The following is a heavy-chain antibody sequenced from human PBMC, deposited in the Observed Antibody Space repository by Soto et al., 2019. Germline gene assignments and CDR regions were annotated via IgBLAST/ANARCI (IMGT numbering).Heavy chain of an antibody. Sequence: SETLSLTCAVSGGSISSGGYSWSWIRQPPGKGLEWIGYIYHSGSTYYNPSLKSRVTISVDRSKNQFSLKLSSVTAADTAVYYCARGAPVFNQYWGQGTLVTVSS. CDR3: ARGAPVFNQY. CDR1: GGSISSGGYS. CDR2: IYHSGST. J-gene: IGHJ1*01. V-gene: IGHV4-30-2*01. D-gene: IGHD3-10*01.